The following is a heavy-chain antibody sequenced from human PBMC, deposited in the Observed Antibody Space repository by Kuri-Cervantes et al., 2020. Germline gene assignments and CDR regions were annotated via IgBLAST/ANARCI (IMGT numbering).Heavy chain of an antibody. V-gene: IGHV4-39*07. CDR3: ARPGKYCSGGECYFEK. CDR1: GGSISSSSYY. Sequence: SETLSLTFTVSGGSISSSSYYWTWIRQPPGKGLEWIGEINHSGSSKYNPSLKSRVTISVDTSKNQFSLKVISVTAADTAVYYCARPGKYCSGGECYFEKWGQGTLVTVSS. J-gene: IGHJ4*02. CDR2: INHSGSS. D-gene: IGHD2-15*01.